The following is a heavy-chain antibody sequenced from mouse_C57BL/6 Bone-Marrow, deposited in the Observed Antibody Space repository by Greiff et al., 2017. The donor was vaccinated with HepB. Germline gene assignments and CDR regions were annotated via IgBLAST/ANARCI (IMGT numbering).Heavy chain of an antibody. CDR3: ARLYYYGSSLAY. CDR2: INPNNGGT. Sequence: EVQLQQSGPELVKPGASVKISCKASGYTFTDYYMNWVKQSHGKSLEWIGDINPNNGGTSYNQKFKGKATLTVDKSSSTAYMELRSLTSEDSAVYYCARLYYYGSSLAYWGQGTLVTVSA. CDR1: GYTFTDYY. V-gene: IGHV1-26*01. J-gene: IGHJ3*01. D-gene: IGHD1-1*01.